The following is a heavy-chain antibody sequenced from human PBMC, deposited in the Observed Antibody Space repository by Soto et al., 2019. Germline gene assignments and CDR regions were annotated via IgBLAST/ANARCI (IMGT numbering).Heavy chain of an antibody. Sequence: SETLSLTCTVSGGSISSGDYYWSWIRQPPGKGLEWIGYIYYSGSTYYNPSLKSRVTISVDTSKNQFSLKLSSVTAADTAVYYCARARIFDWFDPWGQGTLVTVSS. CDR2: IYYSGST. J-gene: IGHJ5*02. V-gene: IGHV4-30-4*01. D-gene: IGHD3-3*01. CDR1: GGSISSGDYY. CDR3: ARARIFDWFDP.